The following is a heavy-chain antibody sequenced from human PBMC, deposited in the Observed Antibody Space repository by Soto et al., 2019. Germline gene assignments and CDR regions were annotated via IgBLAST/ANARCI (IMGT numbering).Heavy chain of an antibody. CDR1: GFTVSSNY. D-gene: IGHD1-26*01. Sequence: EVQLVESGGGLVQPGGSLRLSCAASGFTVSSNYMSWVRQAPGKGLEWVSGIYSGGSTYYADSVKGRFTISRDNSKNTLYLQMNSLRAEDTAVYYCARDGISDYFDYWGQGTLVTVSS. V-gene: IGHV3-66*01. J-gene: IGHJ4*02. CDR2: IYSGGST. CDR3: ARDGISDYFDY.